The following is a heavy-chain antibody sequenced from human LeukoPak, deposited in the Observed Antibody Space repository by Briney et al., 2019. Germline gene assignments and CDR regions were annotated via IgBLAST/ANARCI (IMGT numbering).Heavy chain of an antibody. J-gene: IGHJ5*02. V-gene: IGHV4-34*01. D-gene: IGHD6-19*01. CDR1: GGSFSGYD. Sequence: PSETLSLTCAVYGGSFSGYDWSWIRQPPGKGLEWIGEINHSGSTNYNPSLKSRVTISVDTSKNQFSLKLSSVTAADTAVYYCARGFGTRWLVRANLGWFGPWGQGTLVTVSS. CDR3: ARGFGTRWLVRANLGWFGP. CDR2: INHSGST.